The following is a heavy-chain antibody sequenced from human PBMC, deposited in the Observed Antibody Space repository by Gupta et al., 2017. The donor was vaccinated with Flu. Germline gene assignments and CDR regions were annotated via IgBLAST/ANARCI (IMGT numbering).Heavy chain of an antibody. CDR2: ISGSGGST. J-gene: IGHJ3*02. D-gene: IGHD2-15*01. CDR3: AKDRGYCSGGSCSNDAFDI. V-gene: IGHV3-23*01. Sequence: EVQLLESGGGLVQPGGSLRLSCAASGFTFSSYAMSWVRQAPGKGLEWVSAISGSGGSTYYADSVKGRFTISRDNSKNTLYLQMNSLRAEDTAVYYCAKDRGYCSGGSCSNDAFDIWGQGTMVTVSS. CDR1: GFTFSSYA.